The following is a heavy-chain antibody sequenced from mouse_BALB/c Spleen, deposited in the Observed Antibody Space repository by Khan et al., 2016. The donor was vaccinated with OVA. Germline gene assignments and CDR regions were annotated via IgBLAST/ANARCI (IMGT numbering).Heavy chain of an antibody. J-gene: IGHJ3*01. CDR1: GFTFSTYG. Sequence: EVKLLESGGDLVKPGGSLKLSCAASGFTFSTYGMSWVRQTPDKRLEWVATISSGGSYTYYVDSVKGRFTISRDNAKNTLYLQMSSLKSEDTAMYYCARLAYYYNSEGIAYWGQGTLVTVSA. V-gene: IGHV5-6*01. CDR3: ARLAYYYNSEGIAY. D-gene: IGHD1-1*02. CDR2: ISSGGSYT.